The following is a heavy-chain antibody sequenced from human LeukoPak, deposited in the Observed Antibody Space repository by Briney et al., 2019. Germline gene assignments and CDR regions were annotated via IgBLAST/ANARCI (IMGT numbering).Heavy chain of an antibody. CDR3: ARGGSYYWFDP. D-gene: IGHD1-26*01. CDR2: IIPILGIA. V-gene: IGHV1-69*04. Sequence: SVKVSCKASGGTFSSYAISWVRQAPGQGLDWMGRIIPILGIANYAQKFQGRVTITADKSTSTAYMELSSLRSEDTAVYYCARGGSYYWFDPWGQGTLVTVSS. J-gene: IGHJ5*02. CDR1: GGTFSSYA.